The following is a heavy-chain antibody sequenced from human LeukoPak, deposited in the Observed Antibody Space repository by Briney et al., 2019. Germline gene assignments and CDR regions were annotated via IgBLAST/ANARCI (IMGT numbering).Heavy chain of an antibody. J-gene: IGHJ6*03. CDR3: ARVGRGGGYYYYYYMDV. Sequence: GGSLRLSCAASGFTFSSYAMSWVRQAPGKGLEWVAVISNDGSNKYYADSVKGRFTISRDNSKKTLYLQMNSLRAEDTAVYYCARVGRGGGYYYYYYMDVWGKGTTVTVSS. V-gene: IGHV3-30*04. CDR2: ISNDGSNK. CDR1: GFTFSSYA. D-gene: IGHD3-16*01.